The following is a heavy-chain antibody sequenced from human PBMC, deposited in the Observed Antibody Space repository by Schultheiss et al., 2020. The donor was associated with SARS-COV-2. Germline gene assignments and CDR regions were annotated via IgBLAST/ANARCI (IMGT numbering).Heavy chain of an antibody. J-gene: IGHJ4*02. CDR1: GGSFSGYY. V-gene: IGHV4-34*01. CDR2: INHSGST. CDR3: ARGIRTMPLAN. Sequence: SETLSLTCAVYGGSFSGYYWSWIRQPPGKGLEWIGEINHSGSTNYNPSLKSRVTISVDTSKNQFSLKLSSVTAADTAVYYCARGIRTMPLANWGQGTLVTVSS. D-gene: IGHD2-2*01.